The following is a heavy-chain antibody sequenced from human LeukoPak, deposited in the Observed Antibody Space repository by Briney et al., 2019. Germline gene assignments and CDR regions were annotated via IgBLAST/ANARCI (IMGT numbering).Heavy chain of an antibody. J-gene: IGHJ6*02. V-gene: IGHV4-4*02. D-gene: IGHD3-16*02. CDR1: GGSISSSNW. CDR2: IYHSGST. Sequence: TSGTLSLTCAVSGGSISSSNWWSWVRQPPGKGLEWIGEIYHSGSTNYNPSLKSRVTMSVDKSNNQFSLKLSSVTAADTAVYYCARGLSDSLYYYYGMDVWGQGTTVTVSS. CDR3: ARGLSDSLYYYYGMDV.